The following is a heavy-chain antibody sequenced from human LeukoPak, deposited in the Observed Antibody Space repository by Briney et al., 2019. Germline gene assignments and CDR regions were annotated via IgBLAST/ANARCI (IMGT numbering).Heavy chain of an antibody. CDR1: GGSISSGDYY. D-gene: IGHD3-22*01. Sequence: SQTLSLTCTVSGGSISSGDYYWSWIRQPPGKGLEWIGYIYHSGSTYYNPSLKSRVTISVDRSKNQFSLKLSSVTAADTAVYYCARGDGYSYYFDYWGQGTLVTVSS. J-gene: IGHJ4*02. CDR2: IYHSGST. CDR3: ARGDGYSYYFDY. V-gene: IGHV4-30-2*01.